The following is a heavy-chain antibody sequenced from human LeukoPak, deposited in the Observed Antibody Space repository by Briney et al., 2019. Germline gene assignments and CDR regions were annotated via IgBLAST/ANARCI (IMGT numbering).Heavy chain of an antibody. V-gene: IGHV4-61*02. J-gene: IGHJ2*01. D-gene: IGHD4-17*01. CDR1: GGSIRSSSYY. CDR2: IYGSGST. Sequence: SQTLSLTCTVSGGSIRSSSYYWSWIRQPAGKGLEWIGRIYGSGSTNYNPSLKSRITISVDTSKNQFSLKLSSVTAADTAVYYCASSVTTSDWYFDLWGRGTLVTVSS. CDR3: ASSVTTSDWYFDL.